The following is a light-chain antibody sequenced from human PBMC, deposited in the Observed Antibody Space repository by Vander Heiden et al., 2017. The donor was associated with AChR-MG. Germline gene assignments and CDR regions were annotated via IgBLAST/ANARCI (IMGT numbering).Light chain of an antibody. CDR3: QQYGSSPPYT. J-gene: IGKJ2*01. CDR2: GAS. V-gene: IGKV3-20*01. CDR1: QSVSSSY. Sequence: IVLTQSPGTLSLSPGERATLSCRARQSVSSSYLARYQQKPGQAPSLLIYGASSMATGIPDRFSGSGSGTDFTLTISRLEPEDFAVYYCQQYGSSPPYTFGQGTKLEIK.